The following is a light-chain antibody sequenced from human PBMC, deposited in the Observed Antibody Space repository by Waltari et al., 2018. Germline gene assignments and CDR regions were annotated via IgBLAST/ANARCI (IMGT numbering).Light chain of an antibody. CDR3: QQYNNWPPYT. Sequence: EIVMTQSPATMSVSPGESATLSCRASQRFRSTLAWYQQKPGQAPRLLIYGSSTRATGIPARFSGSGSGTEFTLTISSLQSEDFAVYYCQQYNNWPPYTFGQGTKLEIK. V-gene: IGKV3-15*01. J-gene: IGKJ2*01. CDR1: QRFRST. CDR2: GSS.